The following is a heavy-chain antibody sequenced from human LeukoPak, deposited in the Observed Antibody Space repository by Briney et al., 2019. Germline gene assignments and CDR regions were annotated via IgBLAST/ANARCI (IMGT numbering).Heavy chain of an antibody. J-gene: IGHJ6*03. CDR3: ARGITIFGVVIIKNYYMDV. D-gene: IGHD3-3*01. CDR1: GFTFSIYG. Sequence: GGSLRLSCAASGFTFSIYGMSWVRQAPGRGLEWVSAMSGSGGSTYYADSVKGRFTISRDNSKNTLYLQMNSLRAEDTAVYYCARGITIFGVVIIKNYYMDVWGKGTTVTVSS. V-gene: IGHV3-23*01. CDR2: MSGSGGST.